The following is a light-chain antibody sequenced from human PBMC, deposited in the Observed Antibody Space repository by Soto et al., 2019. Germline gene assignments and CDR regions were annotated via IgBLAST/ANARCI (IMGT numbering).Light chain of an antibody. CDR3: QTWGTGIQV. J-gene: IGLJ1*01. CDR1: SGHNGYA. CDR2: LNSDGSH. Sequence: QLVLTQSPSAAACLGASVELTCTLSSGHNGYAIAWHQQQPEKGPRYLMKLNSDGSHSKGDGIPDRFSGSSSGAERYLTISSLQSEDEADYYCQTWGTGIQVFGTGTKLTVL. V-gene: IGLV4-69*01.